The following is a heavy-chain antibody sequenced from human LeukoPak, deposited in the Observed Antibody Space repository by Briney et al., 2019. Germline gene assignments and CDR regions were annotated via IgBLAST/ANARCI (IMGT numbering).Heavy chain of an antibody. J-gene: IGHJ4*02. V-gene: IGHV1-2*02. CDR3: AGAPTGYNSPPGVY. D-gene: IGHD1-1*01. CDR1: GYTFTGYY. Sequence: GASVKVSCKASGYTFTGYYMHWVRQAPGQGLEWMGWINPNSGGTNYAQKFQGRVTMTRDTSISTAYMELSRLRSDDTAVYYCAGAPTGYNSPPGVYWGQGTLVTVSS. CDR2: INPNSGGT.